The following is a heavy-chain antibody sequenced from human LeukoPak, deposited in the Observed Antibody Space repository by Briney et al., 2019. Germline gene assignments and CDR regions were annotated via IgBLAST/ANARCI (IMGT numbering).Heavy chain of an antibody. CDR1: GGSISSYY. J-gene: IGHJ4*02. D-gene: IGHD6-13*01. CDR3: ARRGAAAGTWGFDY. CDR2: IYYSGST. Sequence: PSETLSLTCTVSGGSISSYYWSWIRQPPGKGLEWIGYIYYSGSTNYNPSLKSRVTISVDTSKNQFSLKLSSVTAADTAVYYCARRGAAAGTWGFDYWGQGTLVTVSS. V-gene: IGHV4-59*08.